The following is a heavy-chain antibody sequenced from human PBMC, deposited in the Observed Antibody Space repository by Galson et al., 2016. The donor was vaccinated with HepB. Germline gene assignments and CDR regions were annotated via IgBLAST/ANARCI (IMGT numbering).Heavy chain of an antibody. CDR3: VREGLNWEFDS. CDR2: IGTGEDT. V-gene: IGHV3-13*01. D-gene: IGHD7-27*01. J-gene: IGHJ4*02. CDR1: GFTFRTYD. Sequence: SLRLSCAASGFTFRTYDMHWVRQVTGKGLQWVSTIGTGEDTHYADSVKGRFIISRENDKRSLFLQMNSLKAEDTAVYYCVREGLNWEFDSWGQGTLVTVSS.